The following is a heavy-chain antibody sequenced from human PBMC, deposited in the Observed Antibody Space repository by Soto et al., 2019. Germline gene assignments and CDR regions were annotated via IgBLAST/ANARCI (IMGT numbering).Heavy chain of an antibody. J-gene: IGHJ4*02. D-gene: IGHD3-3*01. V-gene: IGHV3-23*01. CDR3: LLRFLECPY. CDR2: ISGSGAGT. Sequence: GGSLRLSCAASGFTFSSYAMSWVRQAPGKGLEWVSAISGSGAGTYYADSVKGRFTISRDDSKNTLYLQMNSLRAEDTAVYYCLLRFLECPYWGQGTLVTVSS. CDR1: GFTFSSYA.